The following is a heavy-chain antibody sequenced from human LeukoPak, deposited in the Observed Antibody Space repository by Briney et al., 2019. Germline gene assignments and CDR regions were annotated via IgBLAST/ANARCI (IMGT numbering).Heavy chain of an antibody. CDR1: GGSISSYY. D-gene: IGHD5-18*01. CDR2: IYPGDSDT. Sequence: ETLSLTCTVSGGSISSYYWSWIRQPPGKGLEWMGIIYPGDSDTRYSPSFQGQVTISADKSISTAYLQWSSLKASDTAMYYCARRGYSYGTYYYYMDVWGKGTTVTVSS. V-gene: IGHV5-51*01. J-gene: IGHJ6*03. CDR3: ARRGYSYGTYYYYMDV.